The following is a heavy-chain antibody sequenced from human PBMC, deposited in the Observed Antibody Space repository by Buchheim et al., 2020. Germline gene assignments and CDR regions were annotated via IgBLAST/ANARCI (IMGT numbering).Heavy chain of an antibody. CDR3: ARVSDGTGTRPIDY. CDR2: ITSSGSHI. J-gene: IGHJ4*02. Sequence: EVQVVESGGGLVKPGGSLRLSCAASGFTFSTSSMCWVRQAPGKGLEWVSFITSSGSHIYYADSVKGRFTISRDTAKNAPYLQMNSLRVEDTAVYYCARVSDGTGTRPIDYWGQGTL. D-gene: IGHD3-10*01. V-gene: IGHV3-21*01. CDR1: GFTFSTSS.